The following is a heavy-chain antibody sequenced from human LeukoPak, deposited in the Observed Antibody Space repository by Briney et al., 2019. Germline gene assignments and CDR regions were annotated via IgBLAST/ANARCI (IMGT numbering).Heavy chain of an antibody. CDR2: IVGSGYST. Sequence: GGSLRLSCAVSGFTFGSYAMTWVRQAPGKGLDWVSAIVGSGYSTYYAASVKGRFTISRDNSKNTVYLQMDSLRAEDTAAYFCVRGRHYFDYWGQGALVTVSS. J-gene: IGHJ4*02. CDR3: VRGRHYFDY. D-gene: IGHD5-24*01. V-gene: IGHV3-23*01. CDR1: GFTFGSYA.